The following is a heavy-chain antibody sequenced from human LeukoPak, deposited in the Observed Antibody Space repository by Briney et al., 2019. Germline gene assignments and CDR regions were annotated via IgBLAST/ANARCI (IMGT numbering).Heavy chain of an antibody. CDR3: AKASNSGYFYDSGRYENWFDP. CDR2: VSAHGLDK. CDR1: GFAFRSYA. V-gene: IGHV3-30*04. Sequence: PGTSLRLSCAASGFAFRSYAMHWVRQAPGKGLEWLAVVSAHGLDKFYADSVKGRFTISKDFSTNTFSLQMNSLRAEDTALYYCAKASNSGYFYDSGRYENWFDPWGQGTLVTVSS. J-gene: IGHJ5*02. D-gene: IGHD3-10*01.